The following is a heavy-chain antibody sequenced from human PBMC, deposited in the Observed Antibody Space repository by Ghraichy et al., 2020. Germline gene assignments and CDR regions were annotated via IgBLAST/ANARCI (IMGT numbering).Heavy chain of an antibody. J-gene: IGHJ6*02. CDR2: IYYSGST. CDR1: GGSISSYY. D-gene: IGHD3-22*01. CDR3: ARDSSYYDSSGYYLPRAVDV. Sequence: SETLSLTCTVSGGSISSYYWSWIRQPPGKGLEWIGYIYYSGSTNYNPSLKSRVTISVDTSKNQFSLKLSSVTAADTAVYYCARDSSYYDSSGYYLPRAVDVWGQGTTVTVSS. V-gene: IGHV4-59*01.